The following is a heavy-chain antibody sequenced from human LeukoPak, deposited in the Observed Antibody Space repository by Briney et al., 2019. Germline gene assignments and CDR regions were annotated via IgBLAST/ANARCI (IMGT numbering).Heavy chain of an antibody. V-gene: IGHV4-4*09. CDR1: GGSISSYY. Sequence: SETLSLTCTVSGGSISSYYWSWIRQPPGKGLEWIGYIYTSGSTNYTPSLKSRVTISVDTSKNQFSLKLSSVTAADTAVYYCARHRWLRFSYYMDVWGKGTTVTVSS. J-gene: IGHJ6*03. D-gene: IGHD5-24*01. CDR3: ARHRWLRFSYYMDV. CDR2: IYTSGST.